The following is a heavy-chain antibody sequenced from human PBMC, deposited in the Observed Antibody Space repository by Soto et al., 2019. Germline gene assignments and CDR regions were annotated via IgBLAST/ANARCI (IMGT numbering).Heavy chain of an antibody. D-gene: IGHD3-10*01. CDR2: IYYSGST. CDR1: GGSISSLY. V-gene: IGHV4-59*11. CDR3: ARDRQVYYGSGFDP. J-gene: IGHJ5*02. Sequence: SETLSLTCTVSGGSISSLYWSWIRQPPGKGLEWIGYIYYSGSTNYNPSLKSRVTISVDTSKNQFSLKLSSVTAADTAVYYCARDRQVYYGSGFDPWGQGTLVTVSS.